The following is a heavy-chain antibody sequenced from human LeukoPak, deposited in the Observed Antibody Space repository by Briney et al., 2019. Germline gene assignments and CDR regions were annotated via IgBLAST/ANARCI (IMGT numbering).Heavy chain of an antibody. V-gene: IGHV3-30*04. D-gene: IGHD1-26*01. CDR2: ISYDGSNK. CDR3: ARKRSAGADDPFEI. J-gene: IGHJ3*02. CDR1: GFTFSNYA. Sequence: PGGSLRLSCAASGFTFSNYAIHWVRQAPGKGLEWVAIISYDGSNKDYADSVKGRFTISRDNSKNTLYLQVDSLRPEDTAVYYCARKRSAGADDPFEIWGQGTMLTVSS.